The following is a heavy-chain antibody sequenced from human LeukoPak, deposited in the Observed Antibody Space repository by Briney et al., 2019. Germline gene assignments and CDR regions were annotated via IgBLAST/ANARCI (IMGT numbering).Heavy chain of an antibody. CDR1: GFTLSSYS. Sequence: GGSLRLSCAASGFTLSSYSMNWVRQAPGKGLEWLSYINSDIYSNTIYYADTVKGRFTISRDNGKNSLYLQMNSLRDEDTAAYYCARDRDYAFDYWGQGTLVTVSS. CDR3: ARDRDYAFDY. V-gene: IGHV3-48*02. J-gene: IGHJ4*02. CDR2: INSDIYSNTI. D-gene: IGHD4-17*01.